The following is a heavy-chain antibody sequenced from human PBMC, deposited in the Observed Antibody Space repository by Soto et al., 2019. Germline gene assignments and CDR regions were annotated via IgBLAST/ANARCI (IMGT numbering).Heavy chain of an antibody. V-gene: IGHV1-69*01. CDR2: IIPIFGTA. J-gene: IGHJ6*02. CDR1: GGTFISYA. CDR3: GRDGYSYGDYYYGMDV. D-gene: IGHD5-18*01. Sequence: QVQLVQSGAEVKKPGSSVKVSCKASGGTFISYAISWVRQAPGQGLEWLGGIIPIFGTANYAQKFQGRVTSTADESTSTADIELGSLRAEDTAVYYCGRDGYSYGDYYYGMDVWGQGTTVTVSS.